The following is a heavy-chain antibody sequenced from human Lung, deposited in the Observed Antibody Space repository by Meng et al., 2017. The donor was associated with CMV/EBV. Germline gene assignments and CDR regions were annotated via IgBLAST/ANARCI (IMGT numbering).Heavy chain of an antibody. J-gene: IGHJ3*02. V-gene: IGHV3-30*04. D-gene: IGHD3-16*01. Sequence: GGSLRLXXAASGFTFSSYAMHWVRQAPGKGLEWVAVISYDGSNKYYADSVKGRFTISRDNSKNTLYLQMNSLRAEDTAVYYCARTGGGVSRAAFDIWGQGTXVTVAS. CDR1: GFTFSSYA. CDR3: ARTGGGVSRAAFDI. CDR2: ISYDGSNK.